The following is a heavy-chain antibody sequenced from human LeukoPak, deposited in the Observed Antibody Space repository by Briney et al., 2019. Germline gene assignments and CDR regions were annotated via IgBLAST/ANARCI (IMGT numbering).Heavy chain of an antibody. Sequence: NPSETLSLTCTVSGGSISSSSYYWGWIRQPPGKGLEWIGTVYYNGATQYNPSLKSRVSISVDTSNNHFSLRMTSVTAADTAMYYCAIEFRFDYTGGPGWGQGTLITVSS. CDR2: VYYNGAT. CDR3: AIEFRFDYTGGPG. J-gene: IGHJ4*02. V-gene: IGHV4-39*02. CDR1: GGSISSSSYY. D-gene: IGHD2-8*02.